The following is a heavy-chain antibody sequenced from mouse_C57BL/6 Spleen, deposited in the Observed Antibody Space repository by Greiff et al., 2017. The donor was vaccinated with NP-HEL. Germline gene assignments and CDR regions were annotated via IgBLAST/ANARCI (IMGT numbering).Heavy chain of an antibody. J-gene: IGHJ3*01. CDR3: ARLRITTEFAY. CDR2: IYPGDGDT. CDR1: GYAFSSSW. D-gene: IGHD1-1*01. Sequence: LQESGPELVKPGASVKISCKASGYAFSSSWMNWVKQRPGKGLEWIVRIYPGDGDTNYNGKFKGKATLTADKSSSTAYMQLSSLTSEDSAVYFCARLRITTEFAYWGQGTLVTVSA. V-gene: IGHV1-82*01.